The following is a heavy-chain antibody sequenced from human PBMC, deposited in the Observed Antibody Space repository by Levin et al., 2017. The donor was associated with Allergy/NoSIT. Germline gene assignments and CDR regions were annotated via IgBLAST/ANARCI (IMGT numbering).Heavy chain of an antibody. D-gene: IGHD3-10*01. J-gene: IGHJ4*02. Sequence: GGSLRLSCAASGFTVSSNYMSWVRQAPGKGLEWVSVIYSGGSTYYADSVKGRFTISRDNSKNTLYLQMNSLRAEDTAVYYCARDGGGSGSYRDYWGQGTLVTVSS. CDR3: ARDGGGSGSYRDY. CDR2: IYSGGST. V-gene: IGHV3-66*02. CDR1: GFTVSSNY.